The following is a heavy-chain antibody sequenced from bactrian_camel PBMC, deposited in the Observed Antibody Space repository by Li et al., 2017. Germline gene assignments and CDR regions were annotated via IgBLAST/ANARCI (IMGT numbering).Heavy chain of an antibody. J-gene: IGHJ6*01. Sequence: QLVESGGGSVQPGGSLRLSCVASGYTILSGCLGWFRQTPGKEREVVAALDDDGTTTYADSVKGRFTISRRRNTLYLQMDNLRPEDTAMYYCAADHNFRAYCYTPSDFGFWGQGTQVTVS. D-gene: IGHD1*01. CDR2: LDDDGTT. V-gene: IGHV3S53*01. CDR3: AADHNFRAYCYTPSDFGF. CDR1: GYTILSGC.